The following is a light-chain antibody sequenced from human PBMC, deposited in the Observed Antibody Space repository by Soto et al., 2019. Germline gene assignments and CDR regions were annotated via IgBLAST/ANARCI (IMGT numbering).Light chain of an antibody. V-gene: IGKV3-20*01. J-gene: IGKJ1*01. Sequence: EIVLTPSPGTLSLSPGERATLSCRASQSVSSSYLAWYQQKPGQAPRLLIYGASSRATGIPDRFSGSGSGTDFPLTISRLEPEDFAVYYCQQYGSSPPWTFGQGTKVEIK. CDR1: QSVSSSY. CDR2: GAS. CDR3: QQYGSSPPWT.